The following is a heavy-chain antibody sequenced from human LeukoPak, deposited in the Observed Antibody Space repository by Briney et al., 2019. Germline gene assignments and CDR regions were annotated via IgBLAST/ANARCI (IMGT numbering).Heavy chain of an antibody. CDR3: AKLAKYFYGSETYYFFEH. CDR2: IKQDGTEK. D-gene: IGHD3-10*01. CDR1: GFTVSSNY. J-gene: IGHJ4*02. Sequence: GGSLRLSCAASGFTVSSNYMSWVRQAPGKGLEWVGNIKQDGTEKYYVDSVKGRFTISRDNAKNSLYLQMNSLRVEDTAVYYCAKLAKYFYGSETYYFFEHWGQGTPVTASS. V-gene: IGHV3-7*01.